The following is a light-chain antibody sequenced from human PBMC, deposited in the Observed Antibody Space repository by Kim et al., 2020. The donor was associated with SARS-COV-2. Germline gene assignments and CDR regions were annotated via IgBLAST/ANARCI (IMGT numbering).Light chain of an antibody. CDR2: SAS. J-gene: IGKJ5*01. CDR3: QQANSFPIT. CDR1: QGISSW. V-gene: IGKV1-12*01. Sequence: ASVGDRVTITCRASQGISSWLVWYQQKAGKAPKLLIYSASSLHSGVPSRFSGRGSGTDFTLTISSLQPEDVATYYCQQANSFPITFGQGTRLEIK.